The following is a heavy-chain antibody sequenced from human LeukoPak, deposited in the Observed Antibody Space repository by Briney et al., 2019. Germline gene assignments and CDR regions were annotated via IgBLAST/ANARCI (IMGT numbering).Heavy chain of an antibody. D-gene: IGHD3-22*01. Sequence: ASVKVSCKASGYTFTSYDINWVRQAPGQGLEWMGWMNPNSGNTGYAQKFQGRVTMTRNTSISTAYMELSGLRSEDTAVYYCARAITMIVEYYYYGMDVWGQGTTVTVS. CDR1: GYTFTSYD. CDR3: ARAITMIVEYYYYGMDV. J-gene: IGHJ6*02. V-gene: IGHV1-8*01. CDR2: MNPNSGNT.